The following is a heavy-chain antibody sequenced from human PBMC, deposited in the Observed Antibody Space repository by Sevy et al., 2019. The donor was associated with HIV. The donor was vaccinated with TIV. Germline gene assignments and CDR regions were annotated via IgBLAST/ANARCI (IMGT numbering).Heavy chain of an antibody. D-gene: IGHD3-22*01. V-gene: IGHV4-30-4*01. CDR2: IYYSGGT. J-gene: IGHJ5*02. Sequence: SETLSLTCTVSGGSISSGDYYWSWIRQPPGKGLEWIGYIYYSGGTYYNPSLKSRVTISVDTSKNQFSLKLSSVTAAETAVYYCARTGVYDSSGNYGRGWFDPWGQGTLFTVSS. CDR1: GGSISSGDYY. CDR3: ARTGVYDSSGNYGRGWFDP.